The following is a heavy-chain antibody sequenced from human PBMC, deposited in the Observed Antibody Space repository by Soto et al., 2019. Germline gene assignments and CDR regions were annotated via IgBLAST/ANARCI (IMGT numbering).Heavy chain of an antibody. CDR3: ARHLGEGYFDY. Sequence: PSETLSLTCTVSGVSLSSPHHNWSWIRQPPGKGLEWIGSIYYSGSTYYNPSLKSRVTISVDTSKNHFSLKLSSVTAADTAVYYCARHLGEGYFDYWGQGTPVTVSS. CDR1: GVSLSSPHHN. V-gene: IGHV4-39*01. CDR2: IYYSGST. J-gene: IGHJ4*02.